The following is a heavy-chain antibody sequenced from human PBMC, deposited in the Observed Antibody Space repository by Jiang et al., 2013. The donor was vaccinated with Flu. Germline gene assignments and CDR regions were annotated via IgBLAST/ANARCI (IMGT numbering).Heavy chain of an antibody. CDR2: IDTSDSYA. CDR3: ARWEYDRSAGYYGMAV. J-gene: IGHJ6*02. Sequence: YSFTNYWIGWVRQVPERPGVDGRIDTSDSYASYSPSFQGHVTISTDTSISTAYLQWSSLKASDTAMYYCARWEYDRSAGYYGMAVWGQGTTVTVSS. D-gene: IGHD1-26*01. CDR1: YSFTNYW. V-gene: IGHV5-10-1*01.